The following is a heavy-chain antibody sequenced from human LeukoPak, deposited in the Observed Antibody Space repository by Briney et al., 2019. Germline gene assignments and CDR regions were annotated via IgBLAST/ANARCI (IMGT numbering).Heavy chain of an antibody. CDR3: ARDVSTNYYYGMDV. CDR2: INPNSGGT. D-gene: IGHD6-13*01. V-gene: IGHV1-2*04. J-gene: IGHJ6*02. Sequence: ASVKVSCKASGYTFTGYYMHWVRQAPGQGLEWMGWINPNSGGTNYAQKFQGWVTMTRDTSISTAYMELSRLRSDDTAVYYCARDVSTNYYYGMDVWGQGTTVTVSS. CDR1: GYTFTGYY.